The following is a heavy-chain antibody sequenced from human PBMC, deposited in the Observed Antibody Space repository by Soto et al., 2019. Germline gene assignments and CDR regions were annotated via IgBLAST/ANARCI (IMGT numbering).Heavy chain of an antibody. CDR2: IIPIFGTA. CDR1: GGTFSSYA. CDR3: ARDIVGIAAAGIGSLYYYYGMDV. J-gene: IGHJ6*02. V-gene: IGHV1-69*13. D-gene: IGHD6-13*01. Sequence: SVKVSCKASGGTFSSYAISWVRQAPGQGLEWMGGIIPIFGTANYAQKFQGRVTITADESTSTAYMELSSLRSEDTAVYYCARDIVGIAAAGIGSLYYYYGMDVWGQGTTVTVSS.